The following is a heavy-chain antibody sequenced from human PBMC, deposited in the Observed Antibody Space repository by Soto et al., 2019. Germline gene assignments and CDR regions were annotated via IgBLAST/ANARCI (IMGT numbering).Heavy chain of an antibody. CDR3: AKDARSVWNTGHYNDAFDI. V-gene: IGHV3-23*01. D-gene: IGHD1-1*01. Sequence: EVQLLESGGGLVQPGGSLRLSCAASGFTFSSYAMSWVRQAPGKGLEWVSAISGSGASTYYADSVKGRFTISRDNSENTLYVQMNSWRAEDTALYYCAKDARSVWNTGHYNDAFDIWGQGTMVTVSS. CDR2: ISGSGAST. J-gene: IGHJ3*02. CDR1: GFTFSSYA.